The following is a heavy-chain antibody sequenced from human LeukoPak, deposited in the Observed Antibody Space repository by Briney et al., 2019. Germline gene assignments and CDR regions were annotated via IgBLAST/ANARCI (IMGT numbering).Heavy chain of an antibody. CDR1: GFTFSSYG. CDR2: IWYDGSNK. CDR3: ARDATGSLDY. D-gene: IGHD6-19*01. J-gene: IGHJ4*02. V-gene: IGHV3-33*07. Sequence: PGGSLRLSCAASGFTFSSYGMYWVRQAPGKGLEWVAVIWYDGSNKYYADSVKGRFTISRDNSRNTLYLQMDSLRAEDTAVYYCARDATGSLDYWGQGTLVTVSS.